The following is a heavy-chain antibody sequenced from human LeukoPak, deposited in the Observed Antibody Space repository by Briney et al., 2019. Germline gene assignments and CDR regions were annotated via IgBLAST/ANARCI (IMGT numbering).Heavy chain of an antibody. D-gene: IGHD6-13*01. CDR1: GDSVSSSSAI. V-gene: IGHV6-1*01. CDR3: AREARHSSGWYPFDI. J-gene: IGHJ4*02. Sequence: SQTLSLTCAISGDSVSSSSAIWNWIRQSPSRGLEWLGRTYYRSKWYNDSAVSVKSRINVIPDTSRNQFSLQLNSVTPDDTAVYYCAREARHSSGWYPFDIWGQGTPVTVSS. CDR2: TYYRSKWYN.